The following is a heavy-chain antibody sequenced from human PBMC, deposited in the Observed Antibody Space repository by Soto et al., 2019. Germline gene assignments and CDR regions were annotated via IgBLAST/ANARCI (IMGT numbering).Heavy chain of an antibody. Sequence: QITLKESGPTLVKPTQTLTLTCTFSGFSLSTRAVGVGWIRHPPGKALEWLALIYWNDDKRYSPSLKNRLTITKDTSKNHVVLTMTNMDPVDTATYYCAHRHELGSFDIWGQVTKVTVSS. CDR1: GFSLSTRAVG. CDR3: AHRHELGSFDI. CDR2: IYWNDDK. V-gene: IGHV2-5*01. J-gene: IGHJ3*02. D-gene: IGHD1-26*01.